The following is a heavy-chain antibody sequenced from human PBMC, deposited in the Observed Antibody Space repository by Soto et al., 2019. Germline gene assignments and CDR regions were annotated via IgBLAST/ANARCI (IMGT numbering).Heavy chain of an antibody. CDR3: AKSHSSAAIYYYYYAMDV. J-gene: IGHJ6*02. D-gene: IGHD6-25*01. CDR1: GFTFSYYA. V-gene: IGHV3-23*01. Sequence: EVQLLESGGGLVQPGGSLRLSCSGSGFTFSYYAMTWVRQAPGKGLEWVSDISGNGERTYYADYVKGRFTISRDNSKNMMYMEMKSLRDEDTAIYYCAKSHSSAAIYYYYYAMDVWGQGTTVTVSS. CDR2: ISGNGERT.